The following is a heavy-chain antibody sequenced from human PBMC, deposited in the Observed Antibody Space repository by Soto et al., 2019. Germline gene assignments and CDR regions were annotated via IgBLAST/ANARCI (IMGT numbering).Heavy chain of an antibody. CDR3: AKDVR. CDR1: GFTFSTHW. Sequence: EVQLVESGGDLVQPGGSLRLSCAASGFTFSTHWMSWVRQAPGKGLEWVANIKEDGSESYYADSVKGRFTISRDNAKNSLYLQMNGLRVEDTAQYYCAKDVRWGQGTLVTVSS. J-gene: IGHJ4*02. CDR2: IKEDGSES. V-gene: IGHV3-7*05.